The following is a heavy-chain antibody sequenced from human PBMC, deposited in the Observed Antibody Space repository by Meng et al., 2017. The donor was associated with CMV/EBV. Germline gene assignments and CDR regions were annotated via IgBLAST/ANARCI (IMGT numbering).Heavy chain of an antibody. Sequence: GGSLRLSCAASGFTFSIYWMTWVRQAPGKGLEWVANIKVDGSDKYYVDSVKGRFTISRDNAKNSVYLQMNSLRAEDTAVYYCASALSIAVAGTRHPTGDYWGQGTLVTVSS. D-gene: IGHD6-19*01. CDR1: GFTFSIYW. J-gene: IGHJ4*02. CDR3: ASALSIAVAGTRHPTGDY. CDR2: IKVDGSDK. V-gene: IGHV3-7*01.